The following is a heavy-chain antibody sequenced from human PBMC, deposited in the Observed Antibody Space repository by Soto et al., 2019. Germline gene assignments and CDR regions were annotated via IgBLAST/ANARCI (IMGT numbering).Heavy chain of an antibody. D-gene: IGHD5-12*01. J-gene: IGHJ4*02. CDR2: VSGSGATT. V-gene: IGHV3-23*01. CDR1: GFSFGGYG. CDR3: AKASKGYTGYDLDY. Sequence: EVQLLESGGGLVQPGGSLRLSCAASGFSFGGYGMSWVRQAPGQGLEWDSAVSGSGATTYYSDSVRGRFTISRDNSKNTLYLKMNSLRAEDTAVYFCAKASKGYTGYDLDYWGKGTLVGVSP.